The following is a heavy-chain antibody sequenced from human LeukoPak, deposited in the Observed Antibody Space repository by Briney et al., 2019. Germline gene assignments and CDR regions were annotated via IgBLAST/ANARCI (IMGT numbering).Heavy chain of an antibody. J-gene: IGHJ6*04. CDR3: ARDGGLRFSDV. V-gene: IGHV3-7*01. Sequence: PGGSLRLSCAASGFTFSSYSMNWVRQAPGKGLEWVANIKQDGSEKYYVDSVKGRFTISRDNAKNSLYLQMNSLRAEDTAVYHCARDGGLRFSDVWGKGTTVTVSS. CDR2: IKQDGSEK. D-gene: IGHD3-3*01. CDR1: GFTFSSYS.